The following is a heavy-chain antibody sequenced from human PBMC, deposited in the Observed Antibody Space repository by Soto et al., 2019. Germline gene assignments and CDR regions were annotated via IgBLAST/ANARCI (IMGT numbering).Heavy chain of an antibody. CDR1: GFTFSYYY. J-gene: IGHJ4*02. Sequence: GGSLRLSCAASGFTFSYYYMSWIRQAPGEGLEWVSYISSSGSTISYADSVKGRFTISRDNAKNSLYLQMNSLRAEDTAVYYCARVPPDYDFWSGYLVYWGQGTLVTVSS. D-gene: IGHD3-3*01. CDR2: ISSSGSTI. CDR3: ARVPPDYDFWSGYLVY. V-gene: IGHV3-11*01.